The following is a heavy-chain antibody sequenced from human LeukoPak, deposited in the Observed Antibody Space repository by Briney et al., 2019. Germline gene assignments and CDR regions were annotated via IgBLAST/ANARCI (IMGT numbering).Heavy chain of an antibody. CDR2: IYYSGST. CDR3: ARVSGYDWESFYDY. D-gene: IGHD5-12*01. V-gene: IGHV4-61*01. Sequence: SETLSLTCTVSGGSISTSSYYWSWIRQPPGKGLEWIGYIYYSGSTNYNPSLKSRVTISVDTSKNQFSLKLSSVTAADTAMYYCARVSGYDWESFYDYWGQGSLVTVSS. J-gene: IGHJ4*02. CDR1: GGSISTSSYY.